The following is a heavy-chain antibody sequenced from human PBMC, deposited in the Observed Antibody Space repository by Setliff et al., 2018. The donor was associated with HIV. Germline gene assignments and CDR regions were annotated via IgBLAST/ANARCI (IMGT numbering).Heavy chain of an antibody. CDR2: MNPNSGNT. J-gene: IGHJ4*02. V-gene: IGHV1-8*03. CDR1: GYTFTSYD. Sequence: ASVKVSCKASGYTFTSYDINWVRQATGQGLEWMGWMNPNSGNTGYAQKFQGRVTITRDTSASTAYLDLSSLRSEDTAVYYCARDKYYHDTSGPPLDYWGQGTLVTVSS. CDR3: ARDKYYHDTSGPPLDY. D-gene: IGHD3-22*01.